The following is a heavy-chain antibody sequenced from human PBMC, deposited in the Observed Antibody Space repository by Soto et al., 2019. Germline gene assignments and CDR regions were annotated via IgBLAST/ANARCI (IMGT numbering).Heavy chain of an antibody. Sequence: GGSLRLSCVGSGFTFSTYSINWFRQAPGKGLEWVSSISSRSDIYYADSVKGRFTISRDNAKNSVSLQMNSLRAEDTAVYYCAREYTAWPLAYGLDVWG. V-gene: IGHV3-21*01. CDR2: ISSRSDI. CDR1: GFTFSTYS. J-gene: IGHJ6*02. D-gene: IGHD2-2*02. CDR3: AREYTAWPLAYGLDV.